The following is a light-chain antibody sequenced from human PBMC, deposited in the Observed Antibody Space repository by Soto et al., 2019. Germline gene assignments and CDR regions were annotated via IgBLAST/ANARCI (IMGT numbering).Light chain of an antibody. V-gene: IGLV2-14*01. CDR3: SSYTGSSTPL. Sequence: QSVLTQPASVSGSPGQSITISCTGTSSDVGGYNYVSWYQQHPGKAPKLMIYDVSNRPSGVSNRFSGSKSGNTASLTISGLQAEDEADYYCSSYTGSSTPLFGTGTKVTVL. CDR2: DVS. CDR1: SSDVGGYNY. J-gene: IGLJ1*01.